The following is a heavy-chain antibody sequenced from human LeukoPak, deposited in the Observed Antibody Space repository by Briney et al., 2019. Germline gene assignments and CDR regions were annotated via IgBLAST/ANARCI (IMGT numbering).Heavy chain of an antibody. J-gene: IGHJ4*02. V-gene: IGHV3-23*01. CDR1: GFTFSTYN. D-gene: IGHD3-22*01. CDR3: AKAQGYYDSSGFTDY. Sequence: GGSLRLSCATSGFTFSTYNMNWVRQAPGKGLEWVSAISGSGGSTYCADSVKGRFTISRDNSKNTLYLQMNSLRAEDTTVYYCAKAQGYYDSSGFTDYWGQGTLVTVSS. CDR2: ISGSGGST.